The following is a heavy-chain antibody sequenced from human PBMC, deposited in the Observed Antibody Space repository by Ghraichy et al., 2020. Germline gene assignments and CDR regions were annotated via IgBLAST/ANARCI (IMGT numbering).Heavy chain of an antibody. Sequence: SVKVSCKASGGTFSSYAISWVRQAPGQGLEWMGGIIPIFGTANYAQKFQGRVTITADESTSTAYMELSSLRSEDTAVYYCARASLRDGYNYEFDYWGQGTLVTVSS. CDR3: ARASLRDGYNYEFDY. CDR1: GGTFSSYA. V-gene: IGHV1-69*13. J-gene: IGHJ4*02. D-gene: IGHD5-24*01. CDR2: IIPIFGTA.